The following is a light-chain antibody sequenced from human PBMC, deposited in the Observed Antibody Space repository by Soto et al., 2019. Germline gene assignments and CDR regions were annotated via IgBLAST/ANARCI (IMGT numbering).Light chain of an antibody. Sequence: DSVLTQAAGTLSSYPGERATLSCRASQSVGSSLAWYQQKPGQAPRLLIYDTFNRATGIPARFSGSGSGTDFTLTISSLEPEDFAVYYCQQRSSWPFLWTFGGGTKV. V-gene: IGKV3-11*01. CDR1: QSVGSS. CDR3: QQRSSWPFLWT. CDR2: DTF. J-gene: IGKJ4*01.